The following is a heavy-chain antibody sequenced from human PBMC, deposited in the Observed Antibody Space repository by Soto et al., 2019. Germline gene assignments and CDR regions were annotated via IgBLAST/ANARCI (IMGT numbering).Heavy chain of an antibody. V-gene: IGHV1-69*08. CDR2: IFPINDRP. Sequence: QVQLVQSGTEVKKPGSSVKVSCKASGGTFRNYPINWVRQAPGQGLEWMGSIFPINDRPDYAQNFQARLTITADKSTSTAYMELSSLTSDDTAIYFCARGPLVVLNYFESWGQGTLVTVSS. CDR1: GGTFRNYP. CDR3: ARGPLVVLNYFES. J-gene: IGHJ4*02.